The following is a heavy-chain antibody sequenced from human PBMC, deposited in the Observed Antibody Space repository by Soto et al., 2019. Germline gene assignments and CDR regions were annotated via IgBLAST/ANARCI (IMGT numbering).Heavy chain of an antibody. J-gene: IGHJ6*02. CDR3: TKSRRSVLMVYGFGGMDV. V-gene: IGHV3-23*01. CDR2: ISGSGDGT. D-gene: IGHD2-8*01. Sequence: PGGSLRLSCAASGFIVSDYAMCWVRQAPGKGLEWVSSISGSGDGTYYGDSVKGRFTLSRDTSQKPLYLQMNNLRGEDTAVYFCTKSRRSVLMVYGFGGMDVWGRGTTVTVSS. CDR1: GFIVSDYA.